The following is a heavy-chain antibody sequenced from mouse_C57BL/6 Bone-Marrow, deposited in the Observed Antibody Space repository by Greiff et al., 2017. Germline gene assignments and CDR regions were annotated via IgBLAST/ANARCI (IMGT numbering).Heavy chain of an antibody. CDR1: GFSLTSYG. Sequence: VQLQQSGPGLVAPSQCLSITCTVSGFSLTSYGVDWVRQSPGKGLEWLGVIWGVGSTNYNSALNSRLSIINDNSKSQVFLKMNSLQTDDTAMYYCDRLSSWFAYWGQGTLVTVSA. J-gene: IGHJ3*01. D-gene: IGHD1-1*02. CDR2: IWGVGST. V-gene: IGHV2-6*01. CDR3: DRLSSWFAY.